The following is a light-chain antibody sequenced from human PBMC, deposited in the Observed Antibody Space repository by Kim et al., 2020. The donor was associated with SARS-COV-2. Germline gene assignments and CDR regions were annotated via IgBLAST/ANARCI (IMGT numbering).Light chain of an antibody. CDR1: RSIGNH. CDR3: QQSEITQYT. V-gene: IGKV1-39*01. Sequence: DIQMTQSPSSLSASVGDRVTITCRASRSIGNHLNWYQQRPGKAPNLLIFGASNLQSGVSSRFSGSDSGTDFTLTIRNLQPEDSATYYCQQSEITQYTGGQGTKLEI. CDR2: GAS. J-gene: IGKJ2*01.